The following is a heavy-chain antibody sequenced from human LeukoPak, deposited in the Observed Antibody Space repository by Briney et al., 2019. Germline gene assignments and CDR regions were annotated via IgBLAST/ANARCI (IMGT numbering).Heavy chain of an antibody. Sequence: PGGSLRLSCAASGFTFSSYGMHWVRQAPGKGLEWVAFIRYDGSNKYYADSVKGRFTISRHNSKNTLYLQMNSLRAEDTAVYYCANGYGSGSHNDAFDIWGQGTMVTVSS. CDR1: GFTFSSYG. J-gene: IGHJ3*02. CDR3: ANGYGSGSHNDAFDI. CDR2: IRYDGSNK. V-gene: IGHV3-30*02. D-gene: IGHD3-10*01.